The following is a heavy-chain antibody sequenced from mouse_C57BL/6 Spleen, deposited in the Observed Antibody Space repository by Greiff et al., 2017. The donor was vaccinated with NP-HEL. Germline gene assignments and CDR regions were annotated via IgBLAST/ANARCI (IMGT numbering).Heavy chain of an antibody. CDR3: ARDIYYDYDGAY. D-gene: IGHD2-4*01. J-gene: IGHJ3*01. CDR1: GFTFSSYA. CDR2: ISDGGSYT. V-gene: IGHV5-4*01. Sequence: EVKLVESGGGLVKPGGSLKLSCAASGFTFSSYAMSWVRQTPEKRLEWVATISDGGSYTYYPDNVKGRFTISRDNAKNNLYRQMSHLNSEDTAMYYCARDIYYDYDGAYWGQGTLVTVSA.